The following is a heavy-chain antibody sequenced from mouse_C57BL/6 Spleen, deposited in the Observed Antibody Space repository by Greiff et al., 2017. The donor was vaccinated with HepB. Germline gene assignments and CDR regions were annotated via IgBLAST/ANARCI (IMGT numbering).Heavy chain of an antibody. CDR1: GYTFTSYW. Sequence: QVQLQQPGAELVMPGASVKLSCKASGYTFTSYWMHWVKQRPGQGLEWIGEIDPSDSYTNCNQKFKGKSTLTVDKSSSTAYMQLSSLTSEDSAVYYCARRLLYWYFDDWGTGTTVTVSS. CDR3: ARRLLYWYFDD. V-gene: IGHV1-69*01. D-gene: IGHD1-2*01. J-gene: IGHJ1*03. CDR2: IDPSDSYT.